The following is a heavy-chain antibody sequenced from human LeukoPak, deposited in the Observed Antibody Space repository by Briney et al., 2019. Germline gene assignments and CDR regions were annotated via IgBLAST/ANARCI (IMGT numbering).Heavy chain of an antibody. CDR3: ARQILYSSSWYYWFDP. CDR2: IYPGDSDT. CDR1: GYSFTGYW. V-gene: IGHV5-51*01. D-gene: IGHD6-13*01. Sequence: RGESLKISCPASGYSFTGYWIGWVRQMPGKGLEWMGIIYPGDSDTRYSPSFQGQVTISADKSISTAYLQWSSLKASDTAMYYCARQILYSSSWYYWFDPWGQGTLVTVSS. J-gene: IGHJ5*02.